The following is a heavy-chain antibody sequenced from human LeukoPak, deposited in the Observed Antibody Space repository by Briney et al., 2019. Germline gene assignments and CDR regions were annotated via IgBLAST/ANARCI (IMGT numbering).Heavy chain of an antibody. V-gene: IGHV4-34*01. J-gene: IGHJ4*02. CDR2: IHHSGST. D-gene: IGHD4-17*01. CDR1: SGSLSGYS. CDR3: TRQSGTVTPIDY. Sequence: SETLSLTCAVSSGSLSGYSWGWIRQAPGKGLDWIGEIHHSGSTTYNSSLRNRVTISLDKPKSQFSLILTSVTAADTAVYYCTRQSGTVTPIDYWGQGILVTVSS.